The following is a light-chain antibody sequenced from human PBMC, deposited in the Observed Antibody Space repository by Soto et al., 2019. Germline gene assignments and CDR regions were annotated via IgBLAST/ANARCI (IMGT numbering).Light chain of an antibody. Sequence: ALTQPASVSGSPGQSVTISCSGSDIGNYNLVSWYQHLPGRAPKLLIFEVTMRPSGISDRFSGSKSASTASLTISGLQAEDEGGYYCASYAGSRPYVFGSGTKVTV. J-gene: IGLJ1*01. CDR1: SDIGNYNL. CDR2: EVT. V-gene: IGLV2-23*02. CDR3: ASYAGSRPYV.